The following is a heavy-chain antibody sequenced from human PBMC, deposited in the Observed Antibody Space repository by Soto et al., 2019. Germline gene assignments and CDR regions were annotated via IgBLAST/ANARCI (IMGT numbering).Heavy chain of an antibody. CDR2: IYYSGST. CDR3: ASLGGLVSRYFDY. Sequence: SETLSLTCTVSGGSISSSSYYWGWIRQPPGKGLEWIGSIYYSGSTYYNPSLKSRVTISVDTSKNQFSLKLSSVTAADTAVYYCASLGGLVSRYFDYRGQGTLVTVSS. D-gene: IGHD6-6*01. CDR1: GGSISSSSYY. V-gene: IGHV4-39*01. J-gene: IGHJ4*02.